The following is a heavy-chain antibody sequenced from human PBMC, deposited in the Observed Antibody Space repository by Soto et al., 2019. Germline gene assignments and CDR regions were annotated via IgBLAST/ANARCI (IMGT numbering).Heavy chain of an antibody. D-gene: IGHD3-9*01. V-gene: IGHV3-30*18. CDR1: GFTFSSYG. J-gene: IGHJ3*02. CDR2: ISYDVSNK. CDR3: AKATPTLRYFDWSYDAFDI. Sequence: GGSLRLSCAASGFTFSSYGMHWVRQAPGKGLEWVAVISYDVSNKYYADSVKGRFTISRDNSKNTLYLQMNSLRAEDTAVYYCAKATPTLRYFDWSYDAFDIGGHGTRVNV.